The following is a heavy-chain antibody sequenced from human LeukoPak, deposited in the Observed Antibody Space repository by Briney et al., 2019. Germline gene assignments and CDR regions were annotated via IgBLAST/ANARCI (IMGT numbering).Heavy chain of an antibody. Sequence: SETLSLTCTVSGGSISSYYWSWIRKPAGKGLEWIGRIYTSGSTNYNPSLKSRVTMSVDTSKNQFSLKLSSVTAADTAVYYCARAMGITKHLDYYYYMDVWGKGTTVTVSS. CDR2: IYTSGST. CDR3: ARAMGITKHLDYYYYMDV. J-gene: IGHJ6*03. D-gene: IGHD3-16*01. V-gene: IGHV4-4*07. CDR1: GGSISSYY.